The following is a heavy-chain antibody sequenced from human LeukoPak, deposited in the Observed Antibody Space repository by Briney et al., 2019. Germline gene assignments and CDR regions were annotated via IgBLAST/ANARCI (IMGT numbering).Heavy chain of an antibody. CDR3: ARGYYDSTGYYYPSFDY. D-gene: IGHD3-22*01. V-gene: IGHV4-4*07. CDR1: GGSISNYY. J-gene: IGHJ4*02. CDR2: MHSSGST. Sequence: SETLSLTCSVSGGSISNYYWNWIRQPAVKGLEWIGRMHSSGSTNYNPSLKSRVTMSVDTSKNQFSLKLRSVTAADTAVYYCARGYYDSTGYYYPSFDYWGRGTLVTVSS.